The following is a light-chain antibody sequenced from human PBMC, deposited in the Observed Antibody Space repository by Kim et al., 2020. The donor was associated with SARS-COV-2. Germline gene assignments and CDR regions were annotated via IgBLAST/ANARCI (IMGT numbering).Light chain of an antibody. CDR2: GAS. Sequence: GDRVTITCRASRNINYDLAWYEKKPGKPPNLLIYGASTLQSGVPSRFSGSGSGTDFTLTIDNLQPEDVATYYCQVYDDVPYTFGQGTKLEI. CDR1: RNINYD. J-gene: IGKJ2*01. V-gene: IGKV1-27*01. CDR3: QVYDDVPYT.